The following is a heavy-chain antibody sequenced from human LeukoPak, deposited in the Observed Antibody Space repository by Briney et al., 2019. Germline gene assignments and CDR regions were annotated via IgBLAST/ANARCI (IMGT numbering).Heavy chain of an antibody. Sequence: GGSLRLSCAASGFTFSNAWMNWVRQAPGRGLEWVGRIKSKSDGGTTDYAAPVKGRFTISRDDSKNTLYLQMNSLKTGDTAVYYCTTGLEYYEILTGYYRPHTFDYWGQGTLVTVSS. J-gene: IGHJ4*02. CDR3: TTGLEYYEILTGYYRPHTFDY. D-gene: IGHD3-9*01. V-gene: IGHV3-15*01. CDR1: GFTFSNAW. CDR2: IKSKSDGGTT.